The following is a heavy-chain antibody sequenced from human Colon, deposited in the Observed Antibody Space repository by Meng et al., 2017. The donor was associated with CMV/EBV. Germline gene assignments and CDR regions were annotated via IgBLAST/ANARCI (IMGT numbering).Heavy chain of an antibody. CDR1: GVSISDSY. CDR3: ARGRRDIGFDS. J-gene: IGHJ4*02. CDR2: IGGGAGVT. Sequence: SCAASGVSISDSYVSWFRQAPGKGLEWISYIGGGAGVTYYADSLKGRFTISRDNARKSLYLQMASLRVEDTAIYYCARGRRDIGFDSWGQGALVTVSS. D-gene: IGHD2-15*01. V-gene: IGHV3-11*01.